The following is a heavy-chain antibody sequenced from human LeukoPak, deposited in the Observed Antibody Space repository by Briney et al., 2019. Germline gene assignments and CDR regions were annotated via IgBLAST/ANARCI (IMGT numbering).Heavy chain of an antibody. V-gene: IGHV4-34*01. CDR2: INHSGST. CDR1: GYSISSGYY. Sequence: SETLSLTCAVSGYSISSGYYWNWIRQPPGKGLEWIGEINHSGSTNYNPSLKSRVTISVHTSKDQFSLKLSSVTAADTAVYYCARGPGVGAFDIWGQGTMVTVSS. J-gene: IGHJ3*02. CDR3: ARGPGVGAFDI. D-gene: IGHD2-8*01.